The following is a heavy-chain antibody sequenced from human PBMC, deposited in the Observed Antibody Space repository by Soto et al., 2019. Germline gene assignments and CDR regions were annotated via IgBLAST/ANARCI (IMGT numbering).Heavy chain of an antibody. J-gene: IGHJ4*02. Sequence: SETLSLTCTVSDDSITSGAYYWGLIRQPPGKGLEWIGTIQYRGSTYYNPSLKSRVTMSLDTSKNQFSLKLSSVTAADTAVYYCARRLITFGGVIVNPFDYWGQGTLVTVSS. V-gene: IGHV4-39*01. D-gene: IGHD3-16*02. CDR1: DDSITSGAYY. CDR2: IQYRGST. CDR3: ARRLITFGGVIVNPFDY.